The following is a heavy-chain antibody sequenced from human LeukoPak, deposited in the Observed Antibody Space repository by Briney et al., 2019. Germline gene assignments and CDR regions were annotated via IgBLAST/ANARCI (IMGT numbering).Heavy chain of an antibody. Sequence: GGSLRLSCAASGFTFSSSWMNWVRQVPGQGLEWVANIKPDGSDKYCVDSVKGRFTISRDNAKNSLSLQMNSLRAEDSAVYFCARGNFAFWGPGTLVTVSS. J-gene: IGHJ4*02. CDR1: GFTFSSSW. CDR3: ARGNFAF. V-gene: IGHV3-7*04. CDR2: IKPDGSDK.